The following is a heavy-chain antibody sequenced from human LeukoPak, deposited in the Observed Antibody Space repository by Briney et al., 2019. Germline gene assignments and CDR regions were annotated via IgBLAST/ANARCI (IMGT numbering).Heavy chain of an antibody. V-gene: IGHV4-59*01. J-gene: IGHJ3*02. CDR2: IYYKGYT. Sequence: PSETLSLTCSVTGVSSTDYYWSWIRQPPGKGLEWIGYIYYKGYTNYSPSLKSRVTISMDTSKSQFSLKLRSVTAADTAVYYCASTPLSDLDIWGQGTMVIVSS. CDR1: GVSSTDYY. CDR3: ASTPLSDLDI.